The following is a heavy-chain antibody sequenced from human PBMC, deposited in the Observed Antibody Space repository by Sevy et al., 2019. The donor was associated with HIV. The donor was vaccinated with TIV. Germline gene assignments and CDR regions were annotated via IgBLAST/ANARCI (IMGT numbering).Heavy chain of an antibody. CDR2: ISGSGGST. CDR3: AKGETYGYNFDAFDI. CDR1: GFTFSSYA. Sequence: GGSLRLSYAASGFTFSSYAMSWVRQAPGKGLEWVSAISGSGGSTYYADSVKGRFTISRDNSKNTLYLQMNSLRAEDTAVYYCAKGETYGYNFDAFDIWGQGTMVTVSS. D-gene: IGHD5-12*01. J-gene: IGHJ3*02. V-gene: IGHV3-23*01.